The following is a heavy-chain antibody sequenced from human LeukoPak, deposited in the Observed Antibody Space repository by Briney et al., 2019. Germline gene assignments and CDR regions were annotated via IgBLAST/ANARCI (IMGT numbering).Heavy chain of an antibody. Sequence: GESLQISCKVSGYSFPSYWITWVRQVPGRGLEWMGRIAPSDSYTNYNPSFEGHVTMSVEKSITTVYLQWSSLKASDAAMYYCVRQPPGVYDTTQNWFDPWGQGTLVTVSS. V-gene: IGHV5-10-1*01. CDR2: IAPSDSYT. D-gene: IGHD3-22*01. CDR3: VRQPPGVYDTTQNWFDP. J-gene: IGHJ5*02. CDR1: GYSFPSYW.